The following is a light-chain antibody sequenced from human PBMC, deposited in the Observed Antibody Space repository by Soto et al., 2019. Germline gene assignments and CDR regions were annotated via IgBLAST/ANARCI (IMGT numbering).Light chain of an antibody. Sequence: QSVLTQPASVSGSPGQSITISCTGTSSDVGNYNLVSWYQQHPGKAPKLMIYEVSKRPSGVSNRFSGSKSGKTASLTISXXXXXXXXXYYCXSYAGSSTPXIFGTGTKVTVL. CDR2: EVS. CDR1: SSDVGNYNL. CDR3: XSYAGSSTPXI. J-gene: IGLJ1*01. V-gene: IGLV2-23*02.